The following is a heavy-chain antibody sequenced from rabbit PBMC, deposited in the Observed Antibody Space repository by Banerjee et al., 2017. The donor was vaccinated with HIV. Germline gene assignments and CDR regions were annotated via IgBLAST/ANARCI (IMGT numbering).Heavy chain of an antibody. V-gene: IGHV1S7*01. Sequence: QLKETGGGLVQPGGSLTLSCKASGFDFSSYYMSWVRQAPGKGLEWIGYIDPVFGSTYYASWVNGRFTISSHNAQNTLYLQLNSLTAADTATYFCARDADYADYGYSDLKLWGPGTLVTVS. J-gene: IGHJ4*01. CDR3: ARDADYADYGYSDLKL. CDR1: GFDFSSYY. D-gene: IGHD6-1*01. CDR2: IDPVFGST.